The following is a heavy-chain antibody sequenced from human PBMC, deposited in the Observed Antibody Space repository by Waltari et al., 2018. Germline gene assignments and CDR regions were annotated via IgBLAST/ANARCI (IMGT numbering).Heavy chain of an antibody. CDR1: GFTFSDYY. CDR2: ISDSGRTT. J-gene: IGHJ4*02. D-gene: IGHD4-17*01. CDR3: AREKTVGSPDYVGGIDY. V-gene: IGHV3-11*01. Sequence: QVPLVESGGGLVKPGGSLKLSCVTSGFTFSDYYLTWVRQAPGKGLECVSYISDSGRTTYYADSVKGRFTISRDNANSLLFLQMNNVRAEDTAFYFCAREKTVGSPDYVGGIDYWGQGTLVTVSS.